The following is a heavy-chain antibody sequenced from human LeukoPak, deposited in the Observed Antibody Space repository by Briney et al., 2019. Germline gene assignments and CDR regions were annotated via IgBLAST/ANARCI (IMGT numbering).Heavy chain of an antibody. CDR3: VKDYSGSWYYFDY. Sequence: PGGSLRLSCAGSKFTFSNYAMTWVRQAPGKGLEWVSTISSSGGSIFYSDSVKSRFTISRDNSRNTVYLQMNSLRAEDTAIYYCVKDYSGSWYYFDYWGQGTLVTVSS. D-gene: IGHD6-13*01. CDR1: KFTFSNYA. J-gene: IGHJ4*02. CDR2: ISSSGGSI. V-gene: IGHV3-23*01.